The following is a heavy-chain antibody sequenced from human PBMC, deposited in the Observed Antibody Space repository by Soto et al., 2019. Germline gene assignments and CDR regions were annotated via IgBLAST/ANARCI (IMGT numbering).Heavy chain of an antibody. D-gene: IGHD2-15*01. V-gene: IGHV1-69*12. J-gene: IGHJ6*02. CDR3: ARHPGGRGYYSGMDV. CDR2: IIPIFGTA. Sequence: QVQLVQSGAEVKKPGSSVKVSCKASGGTFSSYAISWVRQAPGQGLEWMGGIIPIFGTANYAQKFQGRVTITADESTRTAYRELSRLRSEDTAVYYCARHPGGRGYYSGMDVWGQGTTVTVSS. CDR1: GGTFSSYA.